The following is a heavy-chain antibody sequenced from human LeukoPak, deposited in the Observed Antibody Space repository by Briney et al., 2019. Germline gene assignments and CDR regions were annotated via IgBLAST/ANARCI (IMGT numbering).Heavy chain of an antibody. CDR3: ASGSGSYRTPYYYMDV. CDR2: IYSGGST. Sequence: QSGGSLRLSCVASGFTVSSNYMSCARHAPGKGLEWVSVIYSGGSTYYAASVKGRFTISRDNSKNTLYLQMNSLRAEDTAVYYCASGSGSYRTPYYYMDVWGTGTTVTVSS. V-gene: IGHV3-53*01. J-gene: IGHJ6*03. CDR1: GFTVSSNY. D-gene: IGHD3-10*01.